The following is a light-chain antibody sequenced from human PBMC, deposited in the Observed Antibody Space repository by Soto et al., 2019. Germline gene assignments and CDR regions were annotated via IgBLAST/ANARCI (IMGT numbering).Light chain of an antibody. Sequence: DIQMTQSPSSLSASVGDRVTITCRASQSISTYLNWYQQKQGKAPKLLIYTASSLQIGVPSRFSGSGSGTDFTLTISSLQPEDFATYYCQQSYSDPLVTFGGGTKVDI. J-gene: IGKJ4*01. V-gene: IGKV1-39*01. CDR2: TAS. CDR3: QQSYSDPLVT. CDR1: QSISTY.